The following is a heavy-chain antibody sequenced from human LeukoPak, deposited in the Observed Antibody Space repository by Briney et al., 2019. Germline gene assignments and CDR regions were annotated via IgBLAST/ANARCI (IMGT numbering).Heavy chain of an antibody. J-gene: IGHJ5*02. CDR3: ARDGYDILTGYYRGWFDP. V-gene: IGHV4-39*07. CDR1: GGSISSSSSY. D-gene: IGHD3-9*01. CDR2: IYTSGST. Sequence: SETLSLTCTVSGGSISSSSSYWGWIRQPPGKGLEWIGSIYTSGSTNYNPSLKSRVTISVDTSKNQFSLKLSSVTAADTAVYYCARDGYDILTGYYRGWFDPWGQGTLVTVSS.